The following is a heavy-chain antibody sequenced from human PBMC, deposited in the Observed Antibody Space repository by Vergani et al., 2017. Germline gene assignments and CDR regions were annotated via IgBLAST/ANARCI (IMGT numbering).Heavy chain of an antibody. D-gene: IGHD1-26*01. V-gene: IGHV1-3*04. CDR3: ARDDWELLPEGY. CDR2: INTDNGNP. J-gene: IGHJ4*02. CDR1: GGTFSSYA. Sequence: QVQLVQSGAEVKKPGSSVKVSCKASGGTFSSYAISWVRQAPGQRLEWMGWINTDNGNPKYSQKFQNRVTITRDTSASTVYMEVSSLRYEDTAVYYCARDDWELLPEGYWGQGTLVTVAS.